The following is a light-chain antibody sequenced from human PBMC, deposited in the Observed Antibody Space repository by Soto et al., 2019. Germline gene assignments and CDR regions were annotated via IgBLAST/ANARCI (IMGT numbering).Light chain of an antibody. J-gene: IGKJ5*01. CDR3: QQYNKWPAEIT. CDR1: QSISSS. Sequence: EIVMTQSPATLSVSPGERATLSCRASQSISSSLAWYQHKPGQAPRLLIYGASTRATGIPARFSGSGSGTEFTLTISSLQSEDSGVYYCQQYNKWPAEITFGQGTRLEIK. V-gene: IGKV3-15*01. CDR2: GAS.